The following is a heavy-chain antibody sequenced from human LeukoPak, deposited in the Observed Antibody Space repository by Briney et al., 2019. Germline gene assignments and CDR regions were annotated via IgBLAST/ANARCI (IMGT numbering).Heavy chain of an antibody. V-gene: IGHV4-39*01. CDR1: GGSISSYY. J-gene: IGHJ4*02. D-gene: IGHD6-6*01. CDR2: IYYSGST. Sequence: PETLSLTCTVSGGSISSYYWGWIRQPPGKGLEWIGSIYYSGSTYYNPSLKSRVTISVDTSKNQFSLKLSSVTAADTAVYYCVRHTTDVKIGPGARYQYYFDYWGQGTLVTVSS. CDR3: VRHTTDVKIGPGARYQYYFDY.